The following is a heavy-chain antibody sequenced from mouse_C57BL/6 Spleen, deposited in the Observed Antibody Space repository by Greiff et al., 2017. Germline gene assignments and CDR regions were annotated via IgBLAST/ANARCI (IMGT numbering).Heavy chain of an antibody. CDR2: IYPGDGDT. CDR1: GYAFSSSW. J-gene: IGHJ2*01. D-gene: IGHD4-1*01. Sequence: QVQLQQSGPELVKPGASVKISCKASGYAFSSSWMNWVKQRPGKGLEWIGRIYPGDGDTNYNGKFKGKATLTAEKSSSTAYMQLSSLTSEDSAVYFCAREELGRALFDYWGQGTTLTVSS. V-gene: IGHV1-82*01. CDR3: AREELGRALFDY.